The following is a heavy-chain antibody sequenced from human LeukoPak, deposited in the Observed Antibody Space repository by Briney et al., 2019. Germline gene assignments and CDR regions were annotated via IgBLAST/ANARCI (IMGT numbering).Heavy chain of an antibody. V-gene: IGHV3-30*19. CDR3: ARDPAASLYGDHFDY. CDR2: ISYDGSNK. D-gene: IGHD4-17*01. CDR1: GFTFSSYG. J-gene: IGHJ4*02. Sequence: GGSLRLSCAASGFTFSSYGMHWVRQAPGKGLEWVAVISYDGSNKYYADSVKGRFTISRDNSKNTLYLQMNSLRAEDTAVYYCARDPAASLYGDHFDYWGQGTLVTVSS.